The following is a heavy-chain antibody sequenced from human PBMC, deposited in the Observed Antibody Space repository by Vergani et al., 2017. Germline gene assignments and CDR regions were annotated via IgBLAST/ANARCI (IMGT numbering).Heavy chain of an antibody. CDR3: ARRGSGWGLLFDP. J-gene: IGHJ5*02. CDR2: IYHSGNI. V-gene: IGHV4-38-2*01. CDR1: GYSISSGYY. Sequence: QVQLQESGPGLVKPSETLSLTCAVSGYSISSGYYWGWIRQPPGKGLEWIGSIYHSGNIYYNPSLKSRVTISVDTSKNQFSLKLRSVTAADTAVYYCARRGSGWGLLFDPWGQGTLVTVSS. D-gene: IGHD6-19*01.